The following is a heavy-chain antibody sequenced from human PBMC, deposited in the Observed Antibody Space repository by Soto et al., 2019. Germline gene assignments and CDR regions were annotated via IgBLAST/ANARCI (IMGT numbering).Heavy chain of an antibody. J-gene: IGHJ6*02. CDR2: INHSGST. CDR1: GGSFSGYY. D-gene: IGHD3-22*01. Sequence: AETLSLTCAVYGGSFSGYYWSWIRQPPGKGLEWVGEINHSGSTNYNPSLQSRVTISVDTSKNQFSLKLSSVTAADTAVYYFPRPGSYYYDSRGYYPPYYYYGMDVWGQGTPVT. V-gene: IGHV4-34*01. CDR3: PRPGSYYYDSRGYYPPYYYYGMDV.